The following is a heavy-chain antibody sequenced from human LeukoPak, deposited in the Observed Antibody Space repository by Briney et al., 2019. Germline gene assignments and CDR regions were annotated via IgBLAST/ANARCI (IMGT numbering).Heavy chain of an antibody. CDR2: IYWNDDK. CDR1: GFSLSTSGVG. J-gene: IGHJ5*02. V-gene: IGHV2-5*01. Sequence: SGPTLVNPTQTLTLTCTFSGFSLSTSGVGVGWIRQPPGKALEWLALIYWNDDKRYSPSLKSRLTITKDTSKNQVVLTMTNMDPVDTATYYCAHRGEAAGMGNWFDPWGQGTLATVSS. D-gene: IGHD6-13*01. CDR3: AHRGEAAGMGNWFDP.